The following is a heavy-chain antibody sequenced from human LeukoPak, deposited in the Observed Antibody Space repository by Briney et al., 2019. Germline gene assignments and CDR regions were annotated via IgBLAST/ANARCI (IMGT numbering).Heavy chain of an antibody. V-gene: IGHV3-7*01. J-gene: IGHJ4*02. CDR1: GFTFSSYW. CDR2: IKQDGSEK. CDR3: ASWSRDGYNRLDY. Sequence: PGGSLRLSCAASGFTFSSYWMSWLRQAPGKGLEWVANIKQDGSEKYYVDSVKGRFTISRDNAKNSLYLQMNSLRAEDTAVYYCASWSRDGYNRLDYWGQGTLVTVSS. D-gene: IGHD5-24*01.